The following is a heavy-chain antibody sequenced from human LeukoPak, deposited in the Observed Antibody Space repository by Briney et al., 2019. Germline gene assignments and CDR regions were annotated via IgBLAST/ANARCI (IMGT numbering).Heavy chain of an antibody. CDR3: ARYGRERVVASRAYYYGMDV. CDR2: IYYSGST. V-gene: IGHV4-39*07. D-gene: IGHD3-22*01. Sequence: SETLSLTCTVSGGSISSSSYYWGWIRQPPGKGLEWIGSIYYSGSTYYNPSLKSRVTISVDTSKNQLSLKLSSVTAADTAVYYCARYGRERVVASRAYYYGMDVWGQGTTVTVSS. J-gene: IGHJ6*02. CDR1: GGSISSSSYY.